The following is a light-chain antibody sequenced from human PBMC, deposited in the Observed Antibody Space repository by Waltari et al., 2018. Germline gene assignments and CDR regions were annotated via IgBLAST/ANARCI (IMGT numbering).Light chain of an antibody. CDR2: GAS. CDR3: QQYNNWPFT. J-gene: IGKJ3*01. CDR1: QSVSIN. Sequence: EIVMTQSPATLSVSPGERATLSCRASQSVSINLAWYQQKPGQAPRLLIHGASPRATGIPARFSGSGSGTEFTLTISSLQSEDFALYYCQQYNNWPFTFGPGTKVDIK. V-gene: IGKV3-15*01.